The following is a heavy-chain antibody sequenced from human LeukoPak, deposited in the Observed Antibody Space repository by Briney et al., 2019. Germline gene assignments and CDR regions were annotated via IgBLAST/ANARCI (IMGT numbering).Heavy chain of an antibody. CDR1: GGSFSGYY. V-gene: IGHV4-34*01. J-gene: IGHJ4*02. D-gene: IGHD3-22*01. CDR3: ARAPNSSGYYYNFDY. CDR2: INHSGST. Sequence: SETLSLTCAVYGGSFSGYYWSWIRQPPGKGLEWIGEINHSGSTNYNPSLKSRVTISVDTSKNQFSLKLSSVTAADTAVYYCARAPNSSGYYYNFDYWGQGTLVTVSS.